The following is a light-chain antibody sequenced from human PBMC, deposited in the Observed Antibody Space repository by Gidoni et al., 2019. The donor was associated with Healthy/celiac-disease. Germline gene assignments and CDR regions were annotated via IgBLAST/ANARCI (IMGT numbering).Light chain of an antibody. Sequence: DMVMTQSTLSLPVTPGEPASISCRSSQSLLHNNGYNYLDWYLQKPGQSPQLLIYLGSNRASGVPDRFSGSGSGTDFTLKISGVEAEDVGVYYCMQVLQTPSFGQGTKLEIK. CDR2: LGS. J-gene: IGKJ2*03. CDR1: QSLLHNNGYNY. V-gene: IGKV2-28*01. CDR3: MQVLQTPS.